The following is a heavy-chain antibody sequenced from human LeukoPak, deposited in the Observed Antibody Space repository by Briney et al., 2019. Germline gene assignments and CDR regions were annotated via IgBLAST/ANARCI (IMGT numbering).Heavy chain of an antibody. Sequence: PVGSLRLSCEASVFTFSAYWMSWVRQAPGKGLEWVANIKPDGIKTYYVDSVKGGFTISRDDAKSTRYLQMSGLRVEDTAVYYCARGYGAYGLFGDWGQGTLVTVSS. CDR3: ARGYGAYGLFGD. CDR1: VFTFSAYW. D-gene: IGHD4-17*01. V-gene: IGHV3-7*04. CDR2: IKPDGIKT. J-gene: IGHJ4*01.